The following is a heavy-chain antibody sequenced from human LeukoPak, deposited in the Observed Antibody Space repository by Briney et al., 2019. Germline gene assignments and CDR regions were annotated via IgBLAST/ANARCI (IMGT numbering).Heavy chain of an antibody. D-gene: IGHD2-2*01. CDR1: GGSISSYY. J-gene: IGHJ5*02. CDR3: ARDVVSVCSSTSCYFGWFDP. V-gene: IGHV4-59*01. Sequence: SETLSLTCTVSGGSISSYYWSWIRQPPGKGLEWIGYIYYSGSTNYNPSLKSRVTISVDTSKNQFSLKLSSVTAADTAVYYCARDVVSVCSSTSCYFGWFDPWGQGTLVTVSS. CDR2: IYYSGST.